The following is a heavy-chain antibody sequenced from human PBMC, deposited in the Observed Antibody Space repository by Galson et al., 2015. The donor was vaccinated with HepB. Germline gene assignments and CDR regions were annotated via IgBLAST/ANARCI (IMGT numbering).Heavy chain of an antibody. CDR2: ISSSSSYT. CDR1: GFTFSSYG. V-gene: IGHV3-21*05. D-gene: IGHD6-19*01. CDR3: ARLRIAVAGSPDDY. J-gene: IGHJ4*02. Sequence: SLRLSCAASGFTFSSYGMHWVRQAPGKGLEWVSYISSSSSYTNYADSVKGRFTISRDNAKNSLYLQMNSLRAEDTAVYYCARLRIAVAGSPDDYWGQGTLVTVSS.